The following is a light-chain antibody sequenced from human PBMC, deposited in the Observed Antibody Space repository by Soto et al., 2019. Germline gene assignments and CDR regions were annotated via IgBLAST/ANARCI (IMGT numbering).Light chain of an antibody. J-gene: IGLJ1*01. CDR2: DVA. Sequence: QSALTQPASVSGSPGQSITISCTGTSSDVGAYNYVSWYQQHPGKAPKLMLYDVANRPSGVSNRFSGSKSGNTASLTISGLQAEDEADYYCNSYTSSSTYVFETGTKLTVL. CDR1: SSDVGAYNY. CDR3: NSYTSSSTYV. V-gene: IGLV2-14*01.